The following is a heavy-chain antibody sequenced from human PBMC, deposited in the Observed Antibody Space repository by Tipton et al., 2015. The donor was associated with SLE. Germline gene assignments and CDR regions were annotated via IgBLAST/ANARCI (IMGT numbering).Heavy chain of an antibody. J-gene: IGHJ3*02. V-gene: IGHV4-39*07. Sequence: GLVKPSETLSLTCSVSGGSLSSTSHYWGWIRQLPGRGLEWIGNVYYNGGVYYNPSLVRRITISVDTSKNQYSLKLGSVTAADTAVYFCARRDGLNGFDIWGQGTMVTVSS. D-gene: IGHD2-21*01. CDR2: VYYNGGV. CDR1: GGSLSSTSHY. CDR3: ARRDGLNGFDI.